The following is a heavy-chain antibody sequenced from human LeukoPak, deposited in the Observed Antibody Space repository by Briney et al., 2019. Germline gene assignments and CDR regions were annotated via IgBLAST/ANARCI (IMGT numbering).Heavy chain of an antibody. CDR3: ARPIADSSGPDAVKAITHGDAFDI. CDR1: GFTFSSYS. Sequence: PGGSLRLSCIASGFTFSSYSMNWVRQAPGKGLEWVSYISSSSSNIYYADSVKGRITISRDNAKNSLYLQMNSLRAEDTAVYYCARPIADSSGPDAVKAITHGDAFDIWGQGTMVTVSS. D-gene: IGHD3-22*01. V-gene: IGHV3-48*01. CDR2: ISSSSSNI. J-gene: IGHJ3*02.